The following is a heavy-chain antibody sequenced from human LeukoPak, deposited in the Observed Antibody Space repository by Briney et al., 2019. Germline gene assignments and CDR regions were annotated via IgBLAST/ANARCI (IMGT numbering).Heavy chain of an antibody. CDR1: GGSISSSSYY. Sequence: PSETLSLTCTVSGGSISSSSYYWGWIRQPPGKGLEWIGSIYYSGSTYYNPSLKSRVTISVDTSKNQFSLKLSSVTAADTAVYYCARQGGLIVARPRRWFDPWGQGTLVTVSS. CDR3: ARQGGLIVARPRRWFDP. D-gene: IGHD3-22*01. J-gene: IGHJ5*02. CDR2: IYYSGST. V-gene: IGHV4-39*01.